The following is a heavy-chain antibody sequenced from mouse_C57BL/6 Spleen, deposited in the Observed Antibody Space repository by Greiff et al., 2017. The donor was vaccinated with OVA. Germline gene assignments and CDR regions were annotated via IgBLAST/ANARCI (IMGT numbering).Heavy chain of an antibody. D-gene: IGHD2-2*01. J-gene: IGHJ3*01. CDR1: GYAFTNYL. Sequence: QVQLQQSGAELVRPGTSVKVSCKASGYAFTNYLIEWVKQRPGQGLEWIGVFNPGSGGTNYNEKFKGKATLTADKSSSTAYMQLSSLTSEDSAVYVCARGGYDEAYWGQGTLVTVSA. CDR3: ARGGYDEAY. V-gene: IGHV1-54*01. CDR2: FNPGSGGT.